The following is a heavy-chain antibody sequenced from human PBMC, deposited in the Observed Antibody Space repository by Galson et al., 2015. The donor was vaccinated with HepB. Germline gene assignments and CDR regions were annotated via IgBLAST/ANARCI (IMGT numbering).Heavy chain of an antibody. D-gene: IGHD3-22*01. CDR1: GYTFTDYF. Sequence: SVKVSCKASGYTFTDYFMHWVRQAPGQGLEWLGWINPDSGGTNYAQRFQGRVTMTRDTSISTAYMELSRLRSDDTAVYYCARENSSGYYKGPFDYWGQGTLVTVS. CDR2: INPDSGGT. J-gene: IGHJ4*02. V-gene: IGHV1-2*02. CDR3: ARENSSGYYKGPFDY.